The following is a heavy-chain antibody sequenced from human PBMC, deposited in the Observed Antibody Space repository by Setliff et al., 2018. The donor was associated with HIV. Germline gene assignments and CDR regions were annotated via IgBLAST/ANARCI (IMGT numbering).Heavy chain of an antibody. V-gene: IGHV4-34*01. CDR3: AGCVGNIVVEPAAMPRAFDI. D-gene: IGHD2-2*01. CDR2: INHSGST. Sequence: SETLSLTCAVYGGSFSGYYWSWSRQPPGKGLEWIGEINHSGSTNYIPSLKSRVTISVDTSKNQFYLRLSSVTAADTAVYYCAGCVGNIVVEPAAMPRAFDIWGQGTKVTVSS. CDR1: GGSFSGYY. J-gene: IGHJ3*02.